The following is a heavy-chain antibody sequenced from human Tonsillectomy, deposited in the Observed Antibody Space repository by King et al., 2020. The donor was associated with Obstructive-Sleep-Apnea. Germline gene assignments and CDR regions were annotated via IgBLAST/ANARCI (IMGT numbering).Heavy chain of an antibody. CDR3: AGTLRYFDWFDY. J-gene: IGHJ4*02. Sequence: VQLQQWGAGLLKPSETLSLTCAVYGGSFIGYYWSWIRQPPWKGLEWIGEINYSGSTNYNPSLKSRVTISVDTSKNQFSLKLSSVTAADTAVYYCAGTLRYFDWFDYWGQGTLVTVSS. CDR2: INYSGST. CDR1: GGSFIGYY. V-gene: IGHV4-34*01. D-gene: IGHD3-9*01.